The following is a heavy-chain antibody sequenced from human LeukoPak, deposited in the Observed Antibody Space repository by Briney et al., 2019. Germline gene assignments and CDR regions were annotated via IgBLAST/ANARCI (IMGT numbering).Heavy chain of an antibody. D-gene: IGHD3-22*01. V-gene: IGHV1-46*01. Sequence: ASVKVSCKASGYIFTSYSMHWVRRAPGQGLEWMGIINTSGGTTNYAQKFQGRVTMTRDTSTSTVYMDLSSLRSEDTAVYYCATWYYYDSSDYYLADYWGQGTLVTVSS. CDR3: ATWYYYDSSDYYLADY. CDR1: GYIFTSYS. CDR2: INTSGGTT. J-gene: IGHJ4*02.